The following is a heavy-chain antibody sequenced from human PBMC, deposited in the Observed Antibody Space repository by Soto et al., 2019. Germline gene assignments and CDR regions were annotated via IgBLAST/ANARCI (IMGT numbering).Heavy chain of an antibody. CDR3: ARDDGIAAAGGAFDI. Sequence: SETLSLTCTVSGGSISSGGYYWSWIRQHPGKGLEWIGYIYYSGSTYYNPSLKSRVTMTRDTSISTAYMELSRLRSDDTAVYYCARDDGIAAAGGAFDIWGQGTMVTVSS. D-gene: IGHD6-13*01. J-gene: IGHJ3*02. CDR1: GGSISSGGYY. V-gene: IGHV4-31*03. CDR2: IYYSGST.